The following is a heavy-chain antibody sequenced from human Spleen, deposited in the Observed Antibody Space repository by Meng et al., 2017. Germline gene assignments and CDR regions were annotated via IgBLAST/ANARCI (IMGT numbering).Heavy chain of an antibody. CDR1: GFTFSSYA. D-gene: IGHD4-17*01. Sequence: GESLKISCAASGFTFSSYAMHWVRQAPGKGLEWVAVIWYDGSNKYYADSVKGRFTISRDNSKNTLYLQMNSLRAEDTAVYYCARDHGHNDYGDFRFDYWGQGTLVTVSS. CDR2: IWYDGSNK. V-gene: IGHV3-33*08. J-gene: IGHJ4*02. CDR3: ARDHGHNDYGDFRFDY.